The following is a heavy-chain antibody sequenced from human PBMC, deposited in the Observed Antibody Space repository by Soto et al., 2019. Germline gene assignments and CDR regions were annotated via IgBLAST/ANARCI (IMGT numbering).Heavy chain of an antibody. D-gene: IGHD3-3*01. CDR1: GLSFSGYY. V-gene: IGHV4-34*10. J-gene: IGHJ3*02. CDR2: INHSGIL. Sequence: SETLSLTCAVHGLSFSGYYWSWIRQPPGKGLEWIGEINHSGILGYADSVRGRFSISRDNAKKSLYLQMNGLRAEDTALYFCVKDGLTSIFGLVYDGVVIWGRGTMVTVSS. CDR3: VKDGLTSIFGLVYDGVVI.